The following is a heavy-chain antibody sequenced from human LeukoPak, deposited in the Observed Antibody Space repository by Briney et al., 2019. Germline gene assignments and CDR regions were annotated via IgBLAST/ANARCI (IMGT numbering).Heavy chain of an antibody. J-gene: IGHJ3*02. CDR1: GGSINNYY. D-gene: IGHD1-26*01. Sequence: PSETLSLTCTVSGGSINNYYWTWIRLPPGKGLEWIGYIYYSGSTNFNPSLKSRVTISVDTSKNQFSLKLSSVTAADTAVYYCARRNSGTYGYAFDIWGQGRMVTVSS. CDR2: IYYSGST. CDR3: ARRNSGTYGYAFDI. V-gene: IGHV4-59*01.